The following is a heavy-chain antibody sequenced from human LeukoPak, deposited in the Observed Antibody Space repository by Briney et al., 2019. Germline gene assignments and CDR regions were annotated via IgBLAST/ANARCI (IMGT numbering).Heavy chain of an antibody. CDR3: ARDKLGLGELSLYDQ. J-gene: IGHJ5*02. CDR2: INPNSGGT. V-gene: IGHV1-2*02. Sequence: APVKVSCKASGYTFTGYYMHWVRQAPGQGLEWMGWINPNSGGTNYAQKFQGRVTMTRDTSISTAYMELSRLRSDDTAMYYCARDKLGLGELSLYDQWGQGTLVTVFS. CDR1: GYTFTGYY. D-gene: IGHD3-16*02.